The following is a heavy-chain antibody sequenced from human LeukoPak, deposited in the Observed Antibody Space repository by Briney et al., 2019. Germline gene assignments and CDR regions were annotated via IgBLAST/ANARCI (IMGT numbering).Heavy chain of an antibody. CDR1: GDTLSSYV. V-gene: IGHV1-69*04. J-gene: IGHJ6*02. D-gene: IGHD1-26*01. CDR2: TIPIFRVE. Sequence: ASVKVSFTASGDTLSSYVISWVRQAPGQGLEWVGRTIPIFRVENYAQKFQGRVTITADTSTNTAYMELSSLRLEDTAVYFCARGTVVGATYWHYYGLDVWGQGTTVTVSS. CDR3: ARGTVVGATYWHYYGLDV.